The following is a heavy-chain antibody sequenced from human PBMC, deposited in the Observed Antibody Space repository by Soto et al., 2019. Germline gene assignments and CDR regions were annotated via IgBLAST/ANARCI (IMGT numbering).Heavy chain of an antibody. V-gene: IGHV4-30-2*01. CDR2: IFDTGNT. D-gene: IGHD5-18*01. J-gene: IGHJ2*01. Sequence: QLQLLESGSGLVRPSQTLSLTCAVSGGSLSSGGCSWNWIRLPPGKSLEWIGYIFDTGNTYYSTSLKSRVTMSVDTSRNQFSLRLASVSAAETAMYYCACLNGYSRSLDHWGRGTLVPVS. CDR1: GGSLSSGGCS. CDR3: ACLNGYSRSLDH.